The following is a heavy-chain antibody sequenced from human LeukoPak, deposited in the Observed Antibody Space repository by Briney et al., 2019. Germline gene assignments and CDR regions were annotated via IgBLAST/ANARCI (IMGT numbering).Heavy chain of an antibody. Sequence: ASVKVSCKASGYIFIDYEINWVRQATGQGLEWMGWMNPKSGDTGYEQKFKGRVTITRDSSIGTVYMELSSLRSEDTALYYCARGRYMDVWGKGTTVTVSS. CDR1: GYIFIDYE. CDR2: MNPKSGDT. J-gene: IGHJ6*03. CDR3: ARGRYMDV. V-gene: IGHV1-8*03.